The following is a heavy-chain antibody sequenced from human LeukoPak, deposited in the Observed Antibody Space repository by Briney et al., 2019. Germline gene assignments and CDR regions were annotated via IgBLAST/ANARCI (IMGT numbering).Heavy chain of an antibody. D-gene: IGHD2-2*03. CDR3: ARDGYRLSGYFYYMDV. CDR2: VNPSGDST. Sequence: ASVRVSCKASGGTFSSYAISWVRQAPGQGLEWMGIVNPSGDSTNYAQKFQGRVTMTRDTSTSTVYMELSSLRSDDTAVYYCARDGYRLSGYFYYMDVWGKGTTVTVSS. CDR1: GGTFSSYA. J-gene: IGHJ6*03. V-gene: IGHV1-46*01.